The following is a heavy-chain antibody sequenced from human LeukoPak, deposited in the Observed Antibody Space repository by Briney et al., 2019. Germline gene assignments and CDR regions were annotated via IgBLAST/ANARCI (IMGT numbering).Heavy chain of an antibody. J-gene: IGHJ4*02. CDR2: INHSGST. Sequence: GSLRLSCAASGFTFSNAWMSWIRQPPGKGLEWIGEINHSGSTNYNPSLKSRVTISVDTSKNQFSLKLSSVTAADTAVYYCARASWSYPFDYWGQGTLVTVSS. CDR1: GFTFSNAW. V-gene: IGHV4-34*01. D-gene: IGHD1-26*01. CDR3: ARASWSYPFDY.